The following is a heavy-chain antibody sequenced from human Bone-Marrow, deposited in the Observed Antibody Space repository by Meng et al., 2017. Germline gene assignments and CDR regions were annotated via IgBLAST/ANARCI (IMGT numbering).Heavy chain of an antibody. V-gene: IGHV3-53*05. J-gene: IGHJ4*02. CDR3: ARDQRLYDYDTTGYLDY. CDR2: IYSGGST. Sequence: GESLKISCAASGFTVSSNYMSWVRQAPGKGLEWVSVIYSGGSTYYADSVKGRFTISRDNSKNTLYLQMNTLRVDDAAFYYCARDQRLYDYDTTGYLDYWGLGTLVTVSS. D-gene: IGHD3-22*01. CDR1: GFTVSSNY.